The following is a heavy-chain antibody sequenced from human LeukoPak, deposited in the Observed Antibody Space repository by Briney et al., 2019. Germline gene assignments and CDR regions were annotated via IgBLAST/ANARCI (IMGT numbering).Heavy chain of an antibody. J-gene: IGHJ4*01. Sequence: GRSLRLSCAVSGFTFSSYAMNWVRQAPGKGLEWVAVISYSGSNAYYTDSEKGRSTISRYNYTHTLYLQMTSLRSDDTAVYCSAKDKDERDGLYFDYRGHGALVTVSS. V-gene: IGHV3-30-3*01. CDR2: ISYSGSNA. CDR3: AKDKDERDGLYFDY. CDR1: GFTFSSYA. D-gene: IGHD5-24*01.